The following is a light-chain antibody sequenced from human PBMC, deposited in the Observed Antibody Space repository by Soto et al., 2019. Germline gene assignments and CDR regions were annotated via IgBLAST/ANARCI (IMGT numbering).Light chain of an antibody. V-gene: IGKV1-9*01. CDR3: QQLRSCPST. CDR2: AAS. J-gene: IGKJ4*01. CDR1: QGINSF. Sequence: IQLTQSPSSLSASVGDRVTITCRASQGINSFLAWYQQKPGKAPTLLIYAASTLQSGVPSRFSGSGFGTDFTLTISSLQAEDFASYYCQQLRSCPSTFGGGTKVDIK.